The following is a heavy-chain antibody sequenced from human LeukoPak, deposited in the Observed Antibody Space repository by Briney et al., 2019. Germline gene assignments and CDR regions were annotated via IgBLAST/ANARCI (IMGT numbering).Heavy chain of an antibody. J-gene: IGHJ4*02. CDR1: GGSISSGGYY. Sequence: SETLSLTCTVSGGSISSGGYYWSWIRQPPGKGLEWIGYIYHSGSTYYNPSLKSRVTISVDRSKNQFSLKLSSVTAADTAVYYCARGSIVPAANFDYWGQGTLVTVSS. CDR2: IYHSGST. V-gene: IGHV4-30-2*01. CDR3: ARGSIVPAANFDY. D-gene: IGHD2-2*01.